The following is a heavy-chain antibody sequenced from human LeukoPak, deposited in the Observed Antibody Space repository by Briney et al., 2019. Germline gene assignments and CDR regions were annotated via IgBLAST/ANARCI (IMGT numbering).Heavy chain of an antibody. Sequence: GGSLRLSCAASGFTFSEYYMSWIRQAPGRGLEWVSYISGNSRTIYYADSVKGRFTISRDNATNSLYLHMNSLGAEDTAVYYCARRYYSDSSCYLYWGQGTLVTVSS. V-gene: IGHV3-11*04. D-gene: IGHD3-22*01. CDR2: ISGNSRTI. CDR1: GFTFSEYY. J-gene: IGHJ4*02. CDR3: ARRYYSDSSCYLY.